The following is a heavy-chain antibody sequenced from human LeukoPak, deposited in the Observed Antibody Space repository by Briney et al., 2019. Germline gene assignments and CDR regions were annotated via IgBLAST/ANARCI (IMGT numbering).Heavy chain of an antibody. CDR3: VRGRVPDY. J-gene: IGHJ4*02. V-gene: IGHV4-34*01. CDR2: INHSGST. CDR1: GGSFSGYY. Sequence: SETLSLTCAVYGGSFSGYYWSWIRQPPGKGLEWIGEINHSGSTNYNPSLKSRVTISVDTSKNQFSLKLSSVTAADTAVYYCVRGRVPDYWGQGTLVTVSS.